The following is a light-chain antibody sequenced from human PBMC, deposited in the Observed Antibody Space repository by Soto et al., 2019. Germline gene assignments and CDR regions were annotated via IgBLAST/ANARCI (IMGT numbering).Light chain of an antibody. CDR2: KAS. J-gene: IGKJ1*01. V-gene: IGKV1-5*03. CDR3: QQYNGYWT. Sequence: DIQMTQSPSTLSASVGDRVTITCRASQSISDLFAWYQHKRGKAPKLLVYKASVFKSVVPSMFSGSGSGTEYPLAISSLQPDDFESYYCQQYNGYWTFGQGTKVEI. CDR1: QSISDL.